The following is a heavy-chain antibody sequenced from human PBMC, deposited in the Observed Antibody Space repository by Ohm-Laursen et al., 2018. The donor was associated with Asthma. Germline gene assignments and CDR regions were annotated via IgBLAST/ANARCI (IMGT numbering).Heavy chain of an antibody. CDR1: GFTFSSYA. J-gene: IGHJ4*02. CDR2: ISGSGGST. Sequence: SLRLSCSAFGFTFSSYAMSWVRQAPGKGLEWVSAISGSGGSTYYADSVKGRFTISRDNSKNTLYLQMNSLRAEDTAVYYCARLRSRITMIVVGWGQGTLVTVSS. V-gene: IGHV3-23*01. CDR3: ARLRSRITMIVVG. D-gene: IGHD3-22*01.